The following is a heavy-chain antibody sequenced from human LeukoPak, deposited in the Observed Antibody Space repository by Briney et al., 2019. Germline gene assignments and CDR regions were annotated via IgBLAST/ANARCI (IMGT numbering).Heavy chain of an antibody. D-gene: IGHD3-22*01. CDR3: ARPYYYDSSGYYPFDY. CDR2: INPNSGGT. CDR1: GYTFTGYY. J-gene: IGHJ4*02. V-gene: IGHV1-2*02. Sequence: ASVKVSCKASGYTFTGYYMHWVRHAPGQGLEWMGWINPNSGGTNYAQKFQGRVTMTRDTSISTAYMELSRLRSDDTAVYYCARPYYYDSSGYYPFDYWGQGTLVTVSS.